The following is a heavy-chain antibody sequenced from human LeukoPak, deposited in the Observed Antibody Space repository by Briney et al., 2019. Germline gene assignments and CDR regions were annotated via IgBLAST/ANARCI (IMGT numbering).Heavy chain of an antibody. J-gene: IGHJ3*02. D-gene: IGHD3-10*01. Sequence: GGSLRLSCAASGFTFSSYSMNWVRQAPGKGLEWVSSISSSSYIYYADSVKGRFTISRDNAKNSLYLQMNSLRAEDTAVYYCARVTTTYYYGSGPDAFDIWGQGTMVTVSS. CDR3: ARVTTTYYYGSGPDAFDI. CDR1: GFTFSSYS. CDR2: ISSSSYI. V-gene: IGHV3-21*01.